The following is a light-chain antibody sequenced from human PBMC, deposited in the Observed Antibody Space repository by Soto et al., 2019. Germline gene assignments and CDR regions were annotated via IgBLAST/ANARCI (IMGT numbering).Light chain of an antibody. J-gene: IGLJ1*01. Sequence: QSVLTQPASVSGSPGQSITISCTGTNSDVGSYNLVSWYQQHPGKAPKLMIYEGSKRPSGVSNRFSGSRSGSTASLTISRLQAEDEADYYCYSYAGTITFFVFGTGTKLTVL. CDR1: NSDVGSYNL. V-gene: IGLV2-23*01. CDR3: YSYAGTITFFV. CDR2: EGS.